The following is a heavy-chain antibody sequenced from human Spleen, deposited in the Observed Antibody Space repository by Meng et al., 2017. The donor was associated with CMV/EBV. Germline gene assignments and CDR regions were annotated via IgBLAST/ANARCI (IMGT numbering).Heavy chain of an antibody. Sequence: TFSYYYMNWMSQAPGKGLEWVSYISTSGNTMYYADSVKGRFTISRDNAKNSLYLQMNNLRAEDTAMYYCARDVRGLDSMYTIAEGVDYWGQGTLVTVSS. J-gene: IGHJ4*02. D-gene: IGHD2-8*01. CDR1: TFSYYY. CDR2: ISTSGNTM. CDR3: ARDVRGLDSMYTIAEGVDY. V-gene: IGHV3-11*04.